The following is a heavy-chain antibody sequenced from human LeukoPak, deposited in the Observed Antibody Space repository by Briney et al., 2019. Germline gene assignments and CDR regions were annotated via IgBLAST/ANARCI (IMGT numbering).Heavy chain of an antibody. Sequence: ASVTVSCKASGYTFTGYYMHWVRQAPGQGLEWMGWINPNSGGTNYAQKFQGRVTMTRDTSISTAYMELSRLRSDDTAVYYCARDEEGLLLGWFDPWGQGTLVTVSS. CDR3: ARDEEGLLLGWFDP. D-gene: IGHD1-26*01. CDR2: INPNSGGT. CDR1: GYTFTGYY. V-gene: IGHV1-2*02. J-gene: IGHJ5*02.